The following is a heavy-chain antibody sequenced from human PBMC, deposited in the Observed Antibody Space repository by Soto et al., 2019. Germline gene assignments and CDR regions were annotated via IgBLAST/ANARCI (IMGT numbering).Heavy chain of an antibody. J-gene: IGHJ4*02. Sequence: EVQLAESGGGMVQPGGSLRLSCVASGFTFSSYDMHWVRQATGKGLEYVSSISSNGGTTYYGNYVKGRFTISRDNSKNTLYLQMGSLRAEDMAVYYCVRRVSGNYDYWGQGTLVTVSS. CDR1: GFTFSSYD. CDR3: VRRVSGNYDY. V-gene: IGHV3-64*01. CDR2: ISSNGGTT. D-gene: IGHD1-7*01.